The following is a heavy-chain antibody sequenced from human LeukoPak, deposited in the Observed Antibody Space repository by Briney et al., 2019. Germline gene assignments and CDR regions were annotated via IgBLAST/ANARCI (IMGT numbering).Heavy chain of an antibody. V-gene: IGHV3-7*01. Sequence: GGSLRLSCAASGFTFKDYWMSWVRQAPGKGPEWVANINKEGNEEHFVDSVKGRFTVSRDNAKNSLFLQMNSLRVEDTAVYYCATYRNWVAGDVWGQGTTVSVSS. CDR2: INKEGNEE. J-gene: IGHJ6*02. CDR3: ATYRNWVAGDV. D-gene: IGHD7-27*01. CDR1: GFTFKDYW.